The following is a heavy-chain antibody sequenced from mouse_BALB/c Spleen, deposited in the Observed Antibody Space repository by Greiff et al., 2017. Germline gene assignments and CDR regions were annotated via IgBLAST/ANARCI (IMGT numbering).Heavy chain of an antibody. CDR1: GYAFTSYN. Sequence: VHVKQSGPELVKPGASVKVSCKASGYAFTSYNMYWVKQSHGKSLEWIGYIDPYNGGTSYNQKFKGKATLTVDKSSSTAYMHLNSLTSEDSAVYYCARSSSYGSSSWFAYWGQGTLVTVSA. D-gene: IGHD1-1*01. J-gene: IGHJ3*01. V-gene: IGHV1S135*01. CDR2: IDPYNGGT. CDR3: ARSSSYGSSSWFAY.